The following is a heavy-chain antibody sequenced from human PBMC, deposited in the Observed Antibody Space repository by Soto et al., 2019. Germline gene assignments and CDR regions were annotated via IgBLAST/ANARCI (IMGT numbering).Heavy chain of an antibody. J-gene: IGHJ6*02. CDR3: VRSTGWRQAGIYKYGLDV. D-gene: IGHD1-1*01. Sequence: QVQLVESGGGLVKPGGSLRLSCTGSGFSLRDHWMAWIRQAQGKGLECVSYVSANGEYTNYADSVKGRFIISRDDAKXXXXXXISSLRVEDTGVYYCVRSTGWRQAGIYKYGLDVWGQGTTVTVSS. CDR2: VSANGEYT. V-gene: IGHV3-11*06. CDR1: GFSLRDHW.